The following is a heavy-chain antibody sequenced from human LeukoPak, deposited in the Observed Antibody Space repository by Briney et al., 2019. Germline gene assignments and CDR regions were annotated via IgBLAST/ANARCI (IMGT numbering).Heavy chain of an antibody. J-gene: IGHJ4*02. Sequence: SETLSLTCTVSGGSISSYYWTWIRQSPGKGLEWIGYIYYSGSTNYNPSLKSRVTMSVDTSKTQFSLKLRSVTAADAAVYYCARVVYSGSWGYFDFWGQGTLVTVSS. CDR3: ARVVYSGSWGYFDF. CDR1: GGSISSYY. CDR2: IYYSGST. V-gene: IGHV4-59*12. D-gene: IGHD3-10*01.